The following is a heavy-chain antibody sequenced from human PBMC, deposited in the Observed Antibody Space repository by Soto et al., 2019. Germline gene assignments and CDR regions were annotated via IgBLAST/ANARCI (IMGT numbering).Heavy chain of an antibody. D-gene: IGHD3-10*01. J-gene: IGHJ4*02. CDR1: GGSISTYY. CDR3: ASSLYYYGSARLDY. CDR2: LYFDGST. V-gene: IGHV4-59*08. Sequence: QVQLQESGPGLVKPSETLSLTCTVSGGSISTYYWSWVRQPPGKGLEWIGYLYFDGSTTSNPSLKSRVTISVDTSKNQFSLTLTSVTAADSAVYYCASSLYYYGSARLDYWGQGTLVTVSS.